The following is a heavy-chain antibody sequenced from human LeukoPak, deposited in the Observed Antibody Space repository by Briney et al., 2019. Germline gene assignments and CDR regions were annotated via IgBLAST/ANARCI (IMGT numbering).Heavy chain of an antibody. CDR2: ISGSGGST. D-gene: IGHD3-10*01. CDR3: AKDGSTSYAFDI. J-gene: IGHJ3*02. CDR1: GFTLTSLA. Sequence: PGGSLSLSCAAFGFTLTSLAMSGVPRPPGKGREGASAISGSGGSTYYADSVKGRFTISRDNSKNTLYLQMNSLRAEDTAVYYCAKDGSTSYAFDIWGQGTMVTVSS. V-gene: IGHV3-23*01.